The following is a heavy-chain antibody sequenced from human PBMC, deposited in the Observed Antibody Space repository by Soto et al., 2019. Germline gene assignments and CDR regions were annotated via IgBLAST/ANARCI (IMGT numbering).Heavy chain of an antibody. CDR2: IKEDGSLK. CDR3: ARDPRHTDAFDI. Sequence: PGGSLRLSCAASGFTLRSYWMAWVRQAPGKGLEWVANIKEDGSLKYYVDSVKGRFTISRDNAENLLYLQMNGLRAEDTALYYCARDPRHTDAFDIWGQGTKVTVSS. CDR1: GFTLRSYW. J-gene: IGHJ3*02. D-gene: IGHD5-18*01. V-gene: IGHV3-7*01.